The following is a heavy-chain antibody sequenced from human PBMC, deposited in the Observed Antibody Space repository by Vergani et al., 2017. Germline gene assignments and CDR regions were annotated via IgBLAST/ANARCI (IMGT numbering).Heavy chain of an antibody. CDR2: IYTSGST. Sequence: QVQLQESGPGLVKPSETLSLTCTVSGGSISSYYWSWIRQPAGKGLEWIGRIYTSGSTNDNPALKSRVTMSVDTSKKQLSLKLSSVTAADTAVYYCARDDSRGIYGMDVWGQGTTVTVSS. CDR3: ARDDSRGIYGMDV. V-gene: IGHV4-4*07. J-gene: IGHJ6*02. CDR1: GGSISSYY. D-gene: IGHD6-19*01.